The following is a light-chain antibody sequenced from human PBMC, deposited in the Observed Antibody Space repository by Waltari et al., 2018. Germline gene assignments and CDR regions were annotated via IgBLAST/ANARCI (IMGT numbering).Light chain of an antibody. CDR2: DVF. CDR3: QQRRSWPLT. V-gene: IGKV3-11*01. CDR1: QSVYSY. Sequence: EIVLTQSPATLSLSPGDRATLSCRASQSVYSYLGWYQQKPGQAPRLLIYDVFNRATGIPARFSGSGSGIDFTLTISSLEPEDFAVYYCQQRRSWPLTFGGGTKVEIK. J-gene: IGKJ4*01.